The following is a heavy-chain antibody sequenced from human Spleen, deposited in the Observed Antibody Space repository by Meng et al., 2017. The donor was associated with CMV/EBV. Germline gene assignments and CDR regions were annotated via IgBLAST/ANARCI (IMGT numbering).Heavy chain of an antibody. CDR3: ARSGAYYYDSSGYPDY. CDR1: EGTFRTYA. V-gene: IGHV1-69*05. CDR2: IIPIYGTT. J-gene: IGHJ4*02. D-gene: IGHD3-22*01. Sequence: SEGTFRTYAVTWVRQAPGQGLEWMGRIIPIYGTTNYAQKFQGRVTMTTDTSTSTAYMELRSLRSDDTAVYYCARSGAYYYDSSGYPDYWGQGTLVTVSS.